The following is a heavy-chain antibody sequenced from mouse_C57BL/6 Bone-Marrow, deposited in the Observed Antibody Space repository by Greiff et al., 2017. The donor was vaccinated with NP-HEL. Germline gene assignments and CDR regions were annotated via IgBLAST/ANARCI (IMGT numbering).Heavy chain of an antibody. J-gene: IGHJ4*01. D-gene: IGHD1-1*01. Sequence: QVQLQQPGAELVKPGASVKMSCKASGYTFTSYWITWVKQRPGQGLEWIGDIYPGSGSTNYNEKFKSKATLTVDTSSSTAYMQLSSLTSEDSAVYYCARSHYYGSSSYYYAMDYWGQGTSVTVSS. V-gene: IGHV1-55*01. CDR2: IYPGSGST. CDR3: ARSHYYGSSSYYYAMDY. CDR1: GYTFTSYW.